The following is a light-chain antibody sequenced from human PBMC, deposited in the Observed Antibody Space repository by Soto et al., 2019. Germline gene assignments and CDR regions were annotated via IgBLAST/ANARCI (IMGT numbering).Light chain of an antibody. CDR3: QQCARSPLT. Sequence: EIVLTQSPGTLSLSQGERTTLSCRAIQSVSNNYLAWYQQKPGQAPRLLIYDASRRATGIPDRFSGSGSGTDFTLTISRLEPEDFAVYYCQQCARSPLTFGQGTKV. J-gene: IGKJ1*01. CDR2: DAS. V-gene: IGKV3-20*01. CDR1: QSVSNNY.